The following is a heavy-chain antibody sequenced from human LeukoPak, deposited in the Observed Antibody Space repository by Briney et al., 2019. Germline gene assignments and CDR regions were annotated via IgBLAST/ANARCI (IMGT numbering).Heavy chain of an antibody. CDR1: GFCVSGTY. CDR2: ICSDSNT. Sequence: GGSLRLSCAASGFCVSGTYMSWVRQPPGKGLEWVSVICSDSNTNYAVSVKGRFTISRDNSKNMLYLQLNSLRAEDTAVYYCVRVSEDGYYFDYWGQGTLVTVSS. V-gene: IGHV3-53*03. J-gene: IGHJ4*02. D-gene: IGHD5-24*01. CDR3: VRVSEDGYYFDY.